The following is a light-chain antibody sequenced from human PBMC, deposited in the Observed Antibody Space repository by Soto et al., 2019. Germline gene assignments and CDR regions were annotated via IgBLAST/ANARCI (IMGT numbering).Light chain of an antibody. V-gene: IGKV3-11*01. CDR1: QSVSSS. J-gene: IGKJ1*01. CDR2: DAS. CDR3: QQRSDWPAWT. Sequence: DIVLTQSPATLSLSPGERATLSCRAIQSVSSSLAWYQQKPGLPPRLLIYDASNRAAGIPARFSGSGSGTDFTLTISSLEPEDFAVYYCQQRSDWPAWTFGQGTKVDIK.